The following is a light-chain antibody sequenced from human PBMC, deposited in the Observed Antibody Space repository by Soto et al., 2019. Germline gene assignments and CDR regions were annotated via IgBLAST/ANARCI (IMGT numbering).Light chain of an antibody. CDR1: RSDNGASNS. J-gene: IGLJ1*01. CDR3: ISYKTDDTFV. Sequence: QSALTQPASVSGSPGQSITISCAGTRSDNGASNSVSWYQHLPGRSPTLIIYEATNRPSGVSERFSGSKAGDTASLTISGXQADDEAEYFCISYKTDDTFVFGSGTKVTVL. CDR2: EAT. V-gene: IGLV2-14*01.